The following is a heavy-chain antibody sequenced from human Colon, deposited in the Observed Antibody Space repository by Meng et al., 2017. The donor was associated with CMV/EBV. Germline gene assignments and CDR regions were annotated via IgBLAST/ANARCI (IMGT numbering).Heavy chain of an antibody. J-gene: IGHJ6*02. CDR2: ISSSGNTI. Sequence: GESLKISCAASGFTFSTYEMNWVRQAPGKGLEWVSYISSSGNTIYHADSVKGRFTISRDNAKNSLYLQMNSLRADDTGVYYCARTSHYYYGMDVWGQGTTVTVSS. CDR3: ARTSHYYYGMDV. CDR1: GFTFSTYE. V-gene: IGHV3-48*03.